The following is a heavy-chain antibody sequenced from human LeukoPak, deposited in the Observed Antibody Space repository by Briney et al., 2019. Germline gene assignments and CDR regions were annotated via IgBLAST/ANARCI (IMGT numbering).Heavy chain of an antibody. Sequence: PGGSLRLSCAASGFTFSDYYMSWIRQAPGKGLEWVANIKEDGSEKYYVDSVKGRFTVSRDNVKNSLFLQMNSLRVDDTAVYYCAKSGSSVFWSWGQGTLVTVSS. CDR3: AKSGSSVFWS. D-gene: IGHD3-3*02. J-gene: IGHJ5*02. V-gene: IGHV3-7*03. CDR2: IKEDGSEK. CDR1: GFTFSDYY.